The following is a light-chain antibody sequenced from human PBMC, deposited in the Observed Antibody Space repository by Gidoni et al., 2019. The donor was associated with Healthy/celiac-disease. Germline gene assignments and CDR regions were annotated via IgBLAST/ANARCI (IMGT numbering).Light chain of an antibody. CDR1: QSVSSN. CDR2: GAS. Sequence: EIVMTQYPATLSVSPGERATLSCRASQSVSSNLAWYQQKPGQAPGLLIYGASTRATGIPARFSGSGSGTEFTLTISSLQSEDFAVYYCQQYNNWPPFTFGPGTKVDI. V-gene: IGKV3-15*01. CDR3: QQYNNWPPFT. J-gene: IGKJ3*01.